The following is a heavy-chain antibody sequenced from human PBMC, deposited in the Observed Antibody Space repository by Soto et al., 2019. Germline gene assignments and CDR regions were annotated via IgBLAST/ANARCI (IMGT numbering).Heavy chain of an antibody. CDR1: GGTFSSYA. V-gene: IGHV1-69*13. CDR2: IIPIFGTA. D-gene: IGHD4-17*01. Sequence: ASVKVSCKASGGTFSSYAISWVRQAPGQGLEWMGGIIPIFGTANYAQKFQGRVTITADESTSTAYMELSSLRSEDTAVYYCARLGLTTATFDYWGQGTLVTVSS. J-gene: IGHJ4*02. CDR3: ARLGLTTATFDY.